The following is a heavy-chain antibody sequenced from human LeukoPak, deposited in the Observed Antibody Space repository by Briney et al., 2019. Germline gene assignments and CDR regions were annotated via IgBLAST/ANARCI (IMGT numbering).Heavy chain of an antibody. CDR3: ARERSSWYYLDC. V-gene: IGHV6-1*01. CDR1: GDRVSSNIAT. J-gene: IGHJ4*02. CDR2: TYYRSQWYY. D-gene: IGHD6-13*01. Sequence: SQTLSLTCVISGDRVSSNIATWNWIRQSPSRGLEWLGRTYYRSQWYYDYAVSVRSRITINPGTSKNQFSLQLSSVTPEDTAVYFCARERSSWYYLDCWGQGMLVTVSS.